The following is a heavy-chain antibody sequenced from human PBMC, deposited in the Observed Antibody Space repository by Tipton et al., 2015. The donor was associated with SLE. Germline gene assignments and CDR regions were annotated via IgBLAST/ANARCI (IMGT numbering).Heavy chain of an antibody. Sequence: TLSLTCTVSGGLISGHYWSWIRQPPGKGLEWIGYVYYTGSSDYNPSPKSRVTISVDTSKNQFSLKLASVTAADTAVYYCARAFRGWFDPWGQGTLVTVSS. J-gene: IGHJ5*02. CDR2: VYYTGSS. V-gene: IGHV4-59*11. CDR1: GGLISGHY. CDR3: ARAFRGWFDP.